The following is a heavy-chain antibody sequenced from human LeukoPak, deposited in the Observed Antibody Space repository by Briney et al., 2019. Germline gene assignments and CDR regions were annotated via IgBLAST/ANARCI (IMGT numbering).Heavy chain of an antibody. CDR2: ISYDGSNK. CDR3: ARGTGYSGYVLFDY. D-gene: IGHD5-12*01. Sequence: PGGSLRLSCAASGFTFSSYGMHWVRQAPGKGLEWVEVISYDGSNKYYADSVKGRFTISRDNSKNTLYLQMNSLRAEDTAVYYCARGTGYSGYVLFDYWGQGTLVTVSS. J-gene: IGHJ4*02. V-gene: IGHV3-30*03. CDR1: GFTFSSYG.